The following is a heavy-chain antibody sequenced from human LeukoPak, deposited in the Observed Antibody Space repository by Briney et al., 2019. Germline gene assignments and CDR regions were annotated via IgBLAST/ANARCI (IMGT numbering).Heavy chain of an antibody. CDR2: ISGSGGST. CDR3: ERYSKGPLDYYESSGDVFDY. Sequence: GGSLRLSCAASGFTFSSSAMSWVRHAPGKGLEWVSAISGSGGSTHYADSVKGRFTISRDNSKNTLYLQKNSLRAEDTAVYYCERYSKGPLDYYESSGDVFDYWGQGTLVTVSS. J-gene: IGHJ4*02. D-gene: IGHD3-22*01. V-gene: IGHV3-23*01. CDR1: GFTFSSSA.